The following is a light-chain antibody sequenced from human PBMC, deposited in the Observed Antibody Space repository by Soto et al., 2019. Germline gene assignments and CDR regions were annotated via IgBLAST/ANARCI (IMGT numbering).Light chain of an antibody. J-gene: IGKJ4*01. CDR1: QSISSY. Sequence: IQMPQSPSSLSASVGDRVTITCRASQSISSYLNWYQQKPGKAPKVLIYAASSLQSGVPSRFSGIGSGTDFTLSISSLQPEDFATYYCQQSYSGPLTFGGGTKVDIK. CDR2: AAS. V-gene: IGKV1-39*01. CDR3: QQSYSGPLT.